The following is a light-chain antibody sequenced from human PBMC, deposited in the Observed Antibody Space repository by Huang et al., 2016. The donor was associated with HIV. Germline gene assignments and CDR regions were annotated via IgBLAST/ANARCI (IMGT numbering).Light chain of an antibody. CDR1: QGISSA. Sequence: AIQLTQSPSSLSASVGDRVTSTCRASQGISSALAWYQQKPGKAPNLLIYDASSLESGVPSRFSGSGSGTDFTLTISSLQPEDFATYYCQQFNNYLTFGQGTRLEIK. J-gene: IGKJ5*01. V-gene: IGKV1D-13*01. CDR2: DAS. CDR3: QQFNNYLT.